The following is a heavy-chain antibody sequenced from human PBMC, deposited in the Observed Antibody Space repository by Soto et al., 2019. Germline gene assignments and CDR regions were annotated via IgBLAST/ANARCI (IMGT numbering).Heavy chain of an antibody. CDR1: GGTFSSYA. CDR3: ARGLRGAGVMGGWFDP. J-gene: IGHJ5*02. D-gene: IGHD3-16*01. V-gene: IGHV1-69*01. Sequence: QVQLVQSGAEVKKPGSSVKVSCKASGGTFSSYAISWVRQAPGQGLEWMGGIIPIFGTANYEQKFQGRVTITADESTSTAYMELSSLRSEDTAVYYCARGLRGAGVMGGWFDPWGQGTLVTVSS. CDR2: IIPIFGTA.